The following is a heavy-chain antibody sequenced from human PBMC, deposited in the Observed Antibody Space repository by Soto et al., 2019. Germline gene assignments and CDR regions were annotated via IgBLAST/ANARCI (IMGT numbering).Heavy chain of an antibody. D-gene: IGHD5-18*01. CDR1: GFTFSTSA. CDR3: AKDHRASSYGTPYYFDY. CDR2: ISGSGGSP. V-gene: IGHV3-23*01. J-gene: IGHJ4*02. Sequence: PGGSLRLSCAASGFTFSTSAMTWVRQAPGKGLEWVSAISGSGGSPYYADSVKGRFTISRDNSKNTLYLQMNSLRAEDTAVYYCAKDHRASSYGTPYYFDYWGPGTLVTVPS.